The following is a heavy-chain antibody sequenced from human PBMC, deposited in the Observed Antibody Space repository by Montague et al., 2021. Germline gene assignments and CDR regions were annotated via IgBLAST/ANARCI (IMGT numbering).Heavy chain of an antibody. CDR3: ARNLASAAPGAFDI. J-gene: IGHJ3*02. CDR1: GFSFSSYW. Sequence: SLRLSCAAPGFSFSSYWMHWVRQAPGKGLLWVSRITLDGSSTTFADSVKGRFTTSRDNAKATLYLRMNSLRVEDTAVYYCARNLASAAPGAFDIWGQGTMVTVSS. D-gene: IGHD6-13*01. CDR2: ITLDGSST. V-gene: IGHV3-74*01.